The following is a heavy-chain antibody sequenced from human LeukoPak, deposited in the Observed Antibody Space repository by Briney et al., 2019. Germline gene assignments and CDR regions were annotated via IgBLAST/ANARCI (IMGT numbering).Heavy chain of an antibody. V-gene: IGHV4-59*08. CDR3: ARHSFQRRGPFDL. Sequence: PSETLSLTCTVSGGSISSYYWSWIRQPPGKGLEWIGYIYYSGSTNYNPSLKSRVTISVDTSKNQFSLKLSSVTAADTAVYYCARHSFQRRGPFDLWGRGTLVTVSS. J-gene: IGHJ2*01. CDR2: IYYSGST. CDR1: GGSISSYY.